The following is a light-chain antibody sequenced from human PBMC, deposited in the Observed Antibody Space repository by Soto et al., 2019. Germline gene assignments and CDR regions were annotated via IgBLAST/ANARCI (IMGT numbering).Light chain of an antibody. Sequence: SAATVSVTKRERATLSCRARQKISGYLACYQQQTGQAPRILIYRGSTSATGVPARFSGSGCGTAFILTISSILQADDAVCYCRQHMNSIPLTFGGGTNVDIK. V-gene: IGKV3D-15*01. CDR2: RGS. CDR3: RQHMNSIPLT. J-gene: IGKJ4*01. CDR1: QKISGY.